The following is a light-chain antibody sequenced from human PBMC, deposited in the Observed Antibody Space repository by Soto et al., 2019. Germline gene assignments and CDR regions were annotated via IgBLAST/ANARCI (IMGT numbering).Light chain of an antibody. J-gene: IGKJ1*01. CDR2: DAS. V-gene: IGKV3-20*01. CDR3: QQYGSSPSWT. CDR1: QSVSSSQ. Sequence: EIVLTQSPGTVSLSPGERATLSCRASQSVSSSQLAWYQHKPGQAPRLLIYDASRRATGVPERFSGSGSGTDFTLTINRLEPEDFGVYFCQQYGSSPSWTFGQGTKVDSK.